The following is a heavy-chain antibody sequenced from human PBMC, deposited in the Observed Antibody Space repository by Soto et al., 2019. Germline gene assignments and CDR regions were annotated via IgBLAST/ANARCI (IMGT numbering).Heavy chain of an antibody. Sequence: QVQLVESGGGVVQPGRSLRLSCAASGFTFSSYGLHWVRQSPGKGLEWVAIISWDGTTQYYADSVKGRFTISRDNSNNSRYLQINRLRAEHTAVYYSAKTPGDYPLDWYFDVWGLGTRVTVSS. J-gene: IGHJ2*01. D-gene: IGHD4-17*01. CDR3: AKTPGDYPLDWYFDV. CDR1: GFTFSSYG. CDR2: ISWDGTTQ. V-gene: IGHV3-30*18.